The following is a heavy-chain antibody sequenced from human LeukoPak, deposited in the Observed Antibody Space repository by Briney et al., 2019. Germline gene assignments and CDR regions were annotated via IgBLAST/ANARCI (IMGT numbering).Heavy chain of an antibody. Sequence: PGGSLRLSCAASRFTFSNFAMSWVRQAPGKGLEWVSAISGSGGSTYYADSVKGRFTISRDNSKNTLSLQMNSLRAEDTAVYYCAKVNWCSASCADAWGQGTLVTVSS. V-gene: IGHV3-23*01. CDR2: ISGSGGST. CDR1: RFTFSNFA. J-gene: IGHJ4*02. D-gene: IGHD2-2*01. CDR3: AKVNWCSASCADA.